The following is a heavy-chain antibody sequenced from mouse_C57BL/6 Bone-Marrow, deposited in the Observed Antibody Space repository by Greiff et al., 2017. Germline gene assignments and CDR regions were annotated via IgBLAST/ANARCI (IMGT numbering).Heavy chain of an antibody. CDR3: ARGGLPGWFAY. J-gene: IGHJ3*01. D-gene: IGHD2-10*01. CDR1: GYTFTSYW. Sequence: QVQLKQPGAELVKPGASVKLSCKASGYTFTSYWMQWVKQRPGQGLEWIGEIDPSDSYTNYNQKFKGKATLTVDTSSRTAYMQLSSLTSEDSAVYYCARGGLPGWFAYWGQGTLVTVSA. CDR2: IDPSDSYT. V-gene: IGHV1-50*01.